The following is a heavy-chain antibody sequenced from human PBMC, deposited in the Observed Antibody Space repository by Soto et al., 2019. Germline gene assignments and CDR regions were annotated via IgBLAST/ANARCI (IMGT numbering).Heavy chain of an antibody. CDR3: ARSGDNYNRLDY. J-gene: IGHJ4*02. D-gene: IGHD1-1*01. Sequence: QVQLVESGGGLVKPGGSLRLSCEGSGFTFSDYYISWIRQAPGKGLEWISYSSNSGTFSRYADSVKGRFSISRDNTKNLLYLQMYSLRAEDTAVYYCARSGDNYNRLDYWGQGTPVTVSS. CDR1: GFTFSDYY. V-gene: IGHV3-11*06. CDR2: SSNSGTFS.